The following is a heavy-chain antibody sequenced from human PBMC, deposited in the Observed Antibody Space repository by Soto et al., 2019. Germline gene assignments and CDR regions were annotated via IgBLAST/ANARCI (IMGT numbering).Heavy chain of an antibody. Sequence: QVQLVHAGAEVKKPGASVKVSCKASGYTFPNYLINCVRQAPGQGLEWMGRISDYNGNADYSQKLQDRVTMTTDTATNTAYMELRSLTSDDTAVYYCARAPGSYFYYFDSWGQGTQVTVSS. J-gene: IGHJ4*02. CDR1: GYTFPNYL. D-gene: IGHD3-10*01. CDR2: ISDYNGNA. CDR3: ARAPGSYFYYFDS. V-gene: IGHV1-18*01.